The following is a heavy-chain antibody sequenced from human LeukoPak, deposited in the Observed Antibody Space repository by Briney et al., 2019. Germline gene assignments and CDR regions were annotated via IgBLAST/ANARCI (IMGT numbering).Heavy chain of an antibody. CDR2: ISATGGST. CDR1: GFTFSSYA. V-gene: IGHV3-23*01. J-gene: IGHJ4*02. Sequence: GGSLRLSCAASGFTFSSYAMSWVRQAPGKGLEWVSAISATGGSTNYADSVKGRFTISRDNSKNTLYLQMHSLRAEDSAVYYCAKHQISSSWYAYWGQGLPVTVSS. CDR3: AKHQISSSWYAY. D-gene: IGHD6-13*01.